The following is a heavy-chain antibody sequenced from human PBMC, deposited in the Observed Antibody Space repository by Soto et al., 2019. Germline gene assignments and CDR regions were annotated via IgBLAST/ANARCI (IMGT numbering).Heavy chain of an antibody. Sequence: GGSLRLSCEASRFTFSGYGMHWVRQAPGKGLEWVAFILYDGSNKFYADSVKGRFTISRDNSKNMVYLQMNSLRAEDTAVYYCAKGGRAYCGGDCRYYFDYWGQGTLVTVSS. J-gene: IGHJ4*02. CDR1: RFTFSGYG. CDR2: ILYDGSNK. V-gene: IGHV3-30*18. D-gene: IGHD2-21*02. CDR3: AKGGRAYCGGDCRYYFDY.